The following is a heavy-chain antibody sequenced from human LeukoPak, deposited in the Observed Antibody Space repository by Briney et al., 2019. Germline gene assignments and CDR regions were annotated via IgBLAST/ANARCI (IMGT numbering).Heavy chain of an antibody. CDR3: TTDPGNYEIF. CDR1: GLTFTNAW. CDR2: IKSKTDGGTV. Sequence: GGSLRLSCATSGLTFTNAWMSWVRRAPGKGLEWVGRIKSKTDGGTVDYAPPVKGSFTISRDDSRNTLSLEMNFLKTEDTAVYYCTTDPGNYEIFWGQGTLVSVSS. V-gene: IGHV3-15*01. J-gene: IGHJ4*02. D-gene: IGHD4-11*01.